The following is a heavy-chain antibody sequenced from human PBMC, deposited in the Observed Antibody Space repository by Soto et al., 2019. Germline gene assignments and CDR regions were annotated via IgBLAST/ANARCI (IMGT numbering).Heavy chain of an antibody. V-gene: IGHV3-23*01. CDR1: GFIFSNYA. J-gene: IGHJ4*02. D-gene: IGHD3-10*01. CDR3: AKDLIRGDGYVDFGY. CDR2: IYAGGGTT. Sequence: GGSLRLSCAASGFIFSNYAMFWVRQAPGKGLDWVSTIYAGGGTTHYAESVKGRFTISRDNSNNRVYLQMNNLRAEDTAVYFCAKDLIRGDGYVDFGYWGQGTLVTVSS.